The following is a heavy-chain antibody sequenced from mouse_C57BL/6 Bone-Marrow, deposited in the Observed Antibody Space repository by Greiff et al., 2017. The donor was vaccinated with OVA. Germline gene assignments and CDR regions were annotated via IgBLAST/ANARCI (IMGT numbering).Heavy chain of an antibody. CDR2: IDPNSGGT. V-gene: IGHV1-72*01. D-gene: IGHD1-1*01. J-gene: IGHJ4*01. Sequence: QVQLQQSGAELVKPGASVKLSCKASGYTFTSYWMHWVKQRPGRGLEWIGRIDPNSGGTKYNEKFKSKATLTVDKPSSTAYMQLSSLTSEDSAVYYCARGYYGSSYDYYAMDYWGQGTSVTVSS. CDR3: ARGYYGSSYDYYAMDY. CDR1: GYTFTSYW.